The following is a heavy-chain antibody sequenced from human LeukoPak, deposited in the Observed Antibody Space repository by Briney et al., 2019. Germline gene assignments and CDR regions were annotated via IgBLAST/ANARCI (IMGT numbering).Heavy chain of an antibody. V-gene: IGHV1-46*01. D-gene: IGHD3-10*01. Sequence: GASVKVSCKASGYTFTSYYMHWVRQAPGQGLEWMGIINPSGGSTSYAQKFQGRVTMTRDTSTSTVYMELSSLRSEDTAVYYCVRGGLLWFGELSLGDPWGQGTLVTVSS. J-gene: IGHJ5*02. CDR2: INPSGGST. CDR3: VRGGLLWFGELSLGDP. CDR1: GYTFTSYY.